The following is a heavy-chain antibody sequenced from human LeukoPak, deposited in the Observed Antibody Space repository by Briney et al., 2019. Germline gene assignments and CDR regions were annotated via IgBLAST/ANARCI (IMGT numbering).Heavy chain of an antibody. J-gene: IGHJ4*02. CDR1: GGSISSGGYY. V-gene: IGHV4-39*01. CDR2: IYYSGST. D-gene: IGHD2-15*01. CDR3: ARQGCSGGSCYLDY. Sequence: PSETLSLTCTVSGGSISSGGYYWGWIRQPPGKGLEWIGSIYYSGSTYYNPSLKSRVTISVDTSKNQFSLKLSSVTAADTAVYYCARQGCSGGSCYLDYWGQGTPVTVSS.